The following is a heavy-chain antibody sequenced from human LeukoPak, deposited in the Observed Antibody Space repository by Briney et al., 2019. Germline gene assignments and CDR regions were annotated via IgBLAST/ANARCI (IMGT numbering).Heavy chain of an antibody. CDR2: INPNSGDT. CDR3: ARDYCSSTSCLFDY. V-gene: IGHV1-2*06. D-gene: IGHD2-2*01. CDR1: GYTFTGYH. Sequence: ASVKASCKASGYTFTGYHMHWVRQAPGQGLEWMGRINPNSGDTNYAQNFQGRVTMTRGTSISTAYMELSRLRSDDTAVYYCARDYCSSTSCLFDYWGQGTLVTVSS. J-gene: IGHJ4*02.